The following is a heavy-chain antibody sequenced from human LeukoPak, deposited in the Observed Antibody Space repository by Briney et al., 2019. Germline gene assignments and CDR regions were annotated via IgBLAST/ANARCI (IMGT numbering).Heavy chain of an antibody. D-gene: IGHD3-10*01. CDR2: IKSDGSEE. CDR3: ARGDLWLGH. V-gene: IGHV3-7*01. J-gene: IGHJ4*02. Sequence: GGSLRLSCATSGFIFSSYWMCWVRQAPGKGLEWVANIKSDGSEEYYGDSVKGRFTISRDNAKNSLYLQMNSLRVEDTAGYYCARGDLWLGHWGQGSLVTVSS. CDR1: GFIFSSYW.